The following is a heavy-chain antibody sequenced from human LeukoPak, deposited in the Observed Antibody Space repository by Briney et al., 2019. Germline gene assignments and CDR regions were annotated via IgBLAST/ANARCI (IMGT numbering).Heavy chain of an antibody. CDR2: ISWNSGSI. CDR1: GFTFDDYA. V-gene: IGHV3-9*01. J-gene: IGHJ4*02. CDR3: AKDKYGIPHILDY. Sequence: GGSLRLSCAASGFTFDDYAMHWVRQAPGKGLEWVSGISWNSGSIGYADSVKGRFTISRDNAKNSLYLQMNSLRAEDTALYYCAKDKYGIPHILDYWGQGTLVTVSS. D-gene: IGHD1-1*01.